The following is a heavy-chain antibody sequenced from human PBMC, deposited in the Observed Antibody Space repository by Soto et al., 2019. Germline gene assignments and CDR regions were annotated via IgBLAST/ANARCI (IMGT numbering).Heavy chain of an antibody. D-gene: IGHD6-13*01. CDR1: GNAVSGGGYY. CDR3: AREQSSSWHWFDP. CDR2: TYYSGST. J-gene: IGHJ5*02. Sequence: SETLSLTWTVCGNAVSGGGYYWSWIGQHPGKGLECIGYTYYSGSTYYNPSLKSRITISVDTSKNQFFLRLNSVTAADTAVYYCAREQSSSWHWFDPWGQGTLVTVS. V-gene: IGHV4-31*02.